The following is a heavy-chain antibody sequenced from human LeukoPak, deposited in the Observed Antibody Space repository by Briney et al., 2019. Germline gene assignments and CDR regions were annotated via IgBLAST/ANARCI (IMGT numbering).Heavy chain of an antibody. Sequence: SETLSLTCAVYGGSFSGYYWSWIRQPPGKGLEWIGEINHSGSTNYNPSLKSRVTISVDTSKNQFSLKLSSVTAADTAVYYCARGWSYGDYDPAFYFDYWGQGTLVTASS. J-gene: IGHJ4*02. CDR3: ARGWSYGDYDPAFYFDY. V-gene: IGHV4-34*01. CDR2: INHSGST. CDR1: GGSFSGYY. D-gene: IGHD4-17*01.